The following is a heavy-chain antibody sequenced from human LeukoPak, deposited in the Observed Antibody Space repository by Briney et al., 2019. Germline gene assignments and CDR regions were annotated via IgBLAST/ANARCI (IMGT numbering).Heavy chain of an antibody. CDR2: IYSGGST. V-gene: IGHV3-53*01. J-gene: IGHJ4*02. CDR1: GFTVSSNH. D-gene: IGHD4-11*01. Sequence: PGGSLRLSCAASGFTVSSNHMSWVRQAPGKGLEWVSVIYSGGSTYYADSVKGRFTISRDNSKNTLYLQMNSLRAEDTAVYYCARGGLQRPFDYWGQGTLVTASS. CDR3: ARGGLQRPFDY.